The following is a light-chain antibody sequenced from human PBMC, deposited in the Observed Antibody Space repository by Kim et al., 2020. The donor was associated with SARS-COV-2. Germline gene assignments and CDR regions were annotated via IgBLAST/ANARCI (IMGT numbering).Light chain of an antibody. J-gene: IGLJ3*02. Sequence: GQRATISCSGSSSNIGNDYVSWYQQFPGTAPKLLIYDNNKRPSGIPDRFSGSKSGTSATLGITGLQTGDEADYYCGTWDSSLSAGVFGGGTQLTVL. V-gene: IGLV1-51*01. CDR1: SSNIGNDY. CDR3: GTWDSSLSAGV. CDR2: DNN.